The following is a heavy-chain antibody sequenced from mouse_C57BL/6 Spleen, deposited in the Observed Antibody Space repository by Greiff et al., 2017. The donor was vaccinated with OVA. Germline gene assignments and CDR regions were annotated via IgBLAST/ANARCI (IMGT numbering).Heavy chain of an antibody. V-gene: IGHV5-16*01. Sequence: EVKLMESEGGLVQPGSSMKLSCTASGFTFSDDYMAWVRQVPEKGLEWVANINYDGSSTYYLDSLKSRFIISRDNAKNILYLQMSSLKSEDTATYYCARDYEGFAYWGQGTLVTVSA. CDR2: INYDGSST. J-gene: IGHJ3*01. CDR3: ARDYEGFAY. CDR1: GFTFSDDY. D-gene: IGHD2-12*01.